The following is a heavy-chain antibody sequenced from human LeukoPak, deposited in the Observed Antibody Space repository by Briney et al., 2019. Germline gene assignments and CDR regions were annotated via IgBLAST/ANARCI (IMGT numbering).Heavy chain of an antibody. Sequence: ASETLSLTCTVSGGSISSYYWTWIRQPPGKGLEWIGYIYYSGSTNYNPSLKSRVTISVDTSKNQFSLKLNSVTAADTAVYYCARVSSWFDGFDYWGQGTLVTVSS. CDR3: ARVSSWFDGFDY. V-gene: IGHV4-59*01. CDR2: IYYSGST. D-gene: IGHD6-13*01. CDR1: GGSISSYY. J-gene: IGHJ4*02.